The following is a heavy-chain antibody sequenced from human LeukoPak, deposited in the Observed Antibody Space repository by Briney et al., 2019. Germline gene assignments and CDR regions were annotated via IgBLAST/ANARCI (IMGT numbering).Heavy chain of an antibody. CDR3: ARGQLYYDSSGFDF. J-gene: IGHJ4*02. V-gene: IGHV3-21*01. Sequence: GGSLRLSCAASGFTFSSYSMNWVRQAPGQGLEWVSSISSSSSYIYYVNSVNGRFTISRDNANNSLYMQMNSLRAEDTAFYYWARGQLYYDSSGFDFWGQGTLVTVSS. CDR2: ISSSSSYI. D-gene: IGHD3-22*01. CDR1: GFTFSSYS.